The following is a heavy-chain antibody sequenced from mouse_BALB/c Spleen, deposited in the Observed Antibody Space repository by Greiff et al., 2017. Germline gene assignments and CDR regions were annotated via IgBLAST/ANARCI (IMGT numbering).Heavy chain of an antibody. J-gene: IGHJ2*01. Sequence: EVQRVESGGGLVQPGGSLKLSCAASGFTFSSYGMSWVRQTPDKRLELVATINSNGGSTYYPDSVKGRFTISRDNAKNTLYLQMSSLKSEDTAMYYCARDPHYYGSIDYWGQGTTLTVSS. V-gene: IGHV5-6-3*01. CDR1: GFTFSSYG. D-gene: IGHD1-1*01. CDR2: INSNGGST. CDR3: ARDPHYYGSIDY.